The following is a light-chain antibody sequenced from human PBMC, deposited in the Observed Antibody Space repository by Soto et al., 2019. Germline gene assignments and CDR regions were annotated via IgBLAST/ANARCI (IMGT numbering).Light chain of an antibody. J-gene: IGKJ1*01. Sequence: DIVMTQSPEFLAVSLGERVTINCKSSQSVYYSSNNKFYIAWYQQKPGQPPKLLIYWVSTRETGVPDRFSGSGYGTDFSLTINNLQAEDVAIYYCQQYYDTQWTFGQGTKVEIE. CDR3: QQYYDTQWT. CDR2: WVS. CDR1: QSVYYSSNNKFY. V-gene: IGKV4-1*01.